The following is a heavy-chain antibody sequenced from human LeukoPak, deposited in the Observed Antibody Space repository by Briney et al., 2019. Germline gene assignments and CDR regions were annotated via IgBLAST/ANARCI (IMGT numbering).Heavy chain of an antibody. V-gene: IGHV4-31*03. CDR3: ARDRMDAFDI. D-gene: IGHD1-14*01. J-gene: IGHJ3*02. CDR2: IYYSGST. CDR1: GGSISRGGYY. Sequence: SQTLSLTCTVSGGSISRGGYYWSWVRQHPGKGLEWIGYIYYSGSTYYNPSLKSRVTISVDTSKNQFSLKLSSVTAADTAVYYCARDRMDAFDIWGQGTMVTVSS.